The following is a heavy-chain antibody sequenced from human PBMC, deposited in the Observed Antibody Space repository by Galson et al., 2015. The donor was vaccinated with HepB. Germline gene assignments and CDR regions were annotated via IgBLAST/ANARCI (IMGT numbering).Heavy chain of an antibody. J-gene: IGHJ3*02. Sequence: SVKVSCKASGGTFTSYAISWVRQAPGQGLEWMGGIIPIFGTANCAQKFQGRVTITADESTSTAYMELSSLRSEDTAVYYCARGVGSDIVVVPAADGGFDIWGQGTMVTVSS. CDR2: IIPIFGTA. D-gene: IGHD2-2*01. CDR1: GGTFTSYA. CDR3: ARGVGSDIVVVPAADGGFDI. V-gene: IGHV1-69*13.